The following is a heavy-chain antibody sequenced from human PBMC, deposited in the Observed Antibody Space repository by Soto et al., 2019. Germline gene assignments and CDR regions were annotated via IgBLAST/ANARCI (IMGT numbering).Heavy chain of an antibody. J-gene: IGHJ6*02. CDR2: INHSGST. D-gene: IGHD6-19*01. CDR1: GGSFSGYY. CDR3: ARRPLRKWMVWSYGTDV. V-gene: IGHV4-34*01. Sequence: SETLSLTCAVYGGSFSGYYWIWIRQPPGKGLEWIGEINHSGSTNYNPSLKSRVTISVDTSKNQFSLKLSSVTAADTAVYYCARRPLRKWMVWSYGTDVWDPGTTVTVFS.